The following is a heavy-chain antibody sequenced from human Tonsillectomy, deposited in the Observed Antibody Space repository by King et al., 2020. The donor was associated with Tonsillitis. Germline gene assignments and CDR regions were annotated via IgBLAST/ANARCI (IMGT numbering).Heavy chain of an antibody. D-gene: IGHD3-10*01. V-gene: IGHV3-7*03. CDR3: GREDTQYRGNYDSGRSYPYCYYCLDV. CDR2: LKRIGTEK. CDR1: DFSFRGNR. J-gene: IGHJ6*02. Sequence: VQLVESGGDLVRPGGSLRPTGVGMDFSFRGNRRGGVGQPPGRGLGGVARLKRIGTEKNKGDSGEGRFTISRDDNRRSIYLQMNRLSAEDTAVYYCGREDTQYRGNYDSGRSYPYCYYCLDVWGQGTTVTVSS.